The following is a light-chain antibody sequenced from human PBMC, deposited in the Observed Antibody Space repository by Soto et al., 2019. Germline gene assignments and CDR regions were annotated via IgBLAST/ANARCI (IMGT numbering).Light chain of an antibody. CDR1: SSDVGGYNS. CDR2: DVS. CDR3: SSYTTGGSYV. J-gene: IGLJ1*01. V-gene: IGLV2-14*01. Sequence: QSALTQPASVSGSPGLSIAISCTGTSSDVGGYNSVSWHQQHPGKAPKLMIYDVSNRPSGVSNRFSGSKSGNTASLTISGLQAEDEGDYYCSSYTTGGSYVFGTGTKLTVL.